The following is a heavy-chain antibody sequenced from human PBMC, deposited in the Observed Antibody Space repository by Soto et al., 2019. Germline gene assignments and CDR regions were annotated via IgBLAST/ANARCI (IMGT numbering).Heavy chain of an antibody. J-gene: IGHJ6*03. Sequence: PSETLSLTCAVYGGSFSGYYWSWIRQPPGKGLEWIGEINHSGSTNYNPSLKSRVTISVDTSKNQFSLKLSSVTAADTAVYYCARAFTIFGVVYYYYYYMDVWGKGTTVTVSS. CDR2: INHSGST. V-gene: IGHV4-34*01. CDR3: ARAFTIFGVVYYYYYYMDV. CDR1: GGSFSGYY. D-gene: IGHD3-3*01.